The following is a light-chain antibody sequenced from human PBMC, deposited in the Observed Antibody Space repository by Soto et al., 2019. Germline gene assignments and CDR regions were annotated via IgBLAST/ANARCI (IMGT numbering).Light chain of an antibody. CDR1: SSDVGAYNY. J-gene: IGLJ3*02. Sequence: QSALTQPPSASGSPGQSVTISCTATSSDVGAYNYVSWYQQYPGKAPKLMIYEVTKRPSGVPDRFSGSKSGKTASLTVSGLQPEDEADYYCTSYAGSNIGVFGAGTKLTV. CDR2: EVT. CDR3: TSYAGSNIGV. V-gene: IGLV2-8*01.